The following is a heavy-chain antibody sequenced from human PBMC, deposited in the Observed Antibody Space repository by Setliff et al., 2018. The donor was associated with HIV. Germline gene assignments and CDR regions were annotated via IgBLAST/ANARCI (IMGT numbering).Heavy chain of an antibody. V-gene: IGHV4-34*01. CDR3: ARAPSCIGSNCIFYYYYYYGLDV. J-gene: IGHJ6*02. CDR2: ITDTGHT. CDR1: GGSLTHYY. Sequence: KPSETLSLTCTVYGGSLTHYYWTWIRQPPGGGLEWIGEITDTGHTNYNSSLQSRVTISLDTSRKQFSLKLTSVTASDAAVYYCARAPSCIGSNCIFYYYYYYGLDVWGHGTTVTVSS. D-gene: IGHD2-15*01.